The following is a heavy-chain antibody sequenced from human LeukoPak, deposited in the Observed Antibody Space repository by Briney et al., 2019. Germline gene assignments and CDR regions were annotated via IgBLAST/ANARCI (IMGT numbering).Heavy chain of an antibody. CDR2: ISSSSSYI. CDR3: ARDSGYCSGGSCAEFDP. D-gene: IGHD2-15*01. Sequence: NPGGSLRLSCAASGFTFSSYSMNWVRQAPGKGLEWVSSISSSSSYIYYADSVKGRFTISRDNAKNSLYLQMNSLRAEDTAVYYCARDSGYCSGGSCAEFDPWGQGTLVTVSS. J-gene: IGHJ5*02. V-gene: IGHV3-21*01. CDR1: GFTFSSYS.